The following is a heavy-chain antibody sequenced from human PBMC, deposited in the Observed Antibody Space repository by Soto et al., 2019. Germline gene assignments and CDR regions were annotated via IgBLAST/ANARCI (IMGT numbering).Heavy chain of an antibody. D-gene: IGHD3-16*02. CDR3: ARASYDYVWGSSRYQPDAFDI. V-gene: IGHV3-21*01. CDR2: ISSSSSYI. CDR1: GFTFSSYS. J-gene: IGHJ3*02. Sequence: NPGGSLRLSCAASGFTFSSYSMNWVRQAPGKGLEWVSSISSSSSYIYYADSVEGRFTISRDNAKNSLYLQMNSLRAEDTAVYYCARASYDYVWGSSRYQPDAFDIWGQGTMVTVS.